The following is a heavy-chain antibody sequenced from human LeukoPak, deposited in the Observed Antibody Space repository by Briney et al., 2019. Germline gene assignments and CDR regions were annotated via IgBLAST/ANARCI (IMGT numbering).Heavy chain of an antibody. J-gene: IGHJ6*02. CDR2: IDPSDSYT. Sequence: GESLKISCKGSGYSFTSYWISWGRQMPGKGLEWMGRIDPSDSYTNYSPSFQGHVTISADKSIGTAYLQWSSLKASATAMYYCARHMDLGDYIYYYGMDVWGQGTTVTVSS. CDR3: ARHMDLGDYIYYYGMDV. D-gene: IGHD4-17*01. V-gene: IGHV5-10-1*01. CDR1: GYSFTSYW.